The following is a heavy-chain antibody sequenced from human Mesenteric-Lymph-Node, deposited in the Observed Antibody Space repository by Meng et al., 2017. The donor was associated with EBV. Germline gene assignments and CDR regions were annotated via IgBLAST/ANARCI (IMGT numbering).Heavy chain of an antibody. J-gene: IGHJ4*02. CDR3: SIMATTPDY. CDR2: IRSRSSNYAT. V-gene: IGHV3-73*01. CDR1: GYTFSDPT. Sequence: VQLVQSGAEVKKPGASVKVSCKASGYTFSDPTIHWVRQASGKGLEWVARIRSRSSNYATAYGASVEGRFIISRDDSRNTAYLEMNNLKTEDTAVYYCSIMATTPDYWGQGTLVTVSS. D-gene: IGHD1-1*01.